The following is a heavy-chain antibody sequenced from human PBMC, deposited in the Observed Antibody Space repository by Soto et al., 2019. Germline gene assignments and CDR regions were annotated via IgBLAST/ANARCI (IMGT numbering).Heavy chain of an antibody. CDR2: IYYSGST. CDR3: ARHNYGSGSTYFDY. V-gene: IGHV4-59*08. J-gene: IGHJ4*02. D-gene: IGHD3-10*01. Sequence: SETLSLTCTVSGGSISSYYWSWIRQPPGKGLEWIGYIYYSGSTNYNPSLKIRVTISVDTSKNQFSLKLNSMTAADTAVYYCARHNYGSGSTYFDYWGQGTLVTVS. CDR1: GGSISSYY.